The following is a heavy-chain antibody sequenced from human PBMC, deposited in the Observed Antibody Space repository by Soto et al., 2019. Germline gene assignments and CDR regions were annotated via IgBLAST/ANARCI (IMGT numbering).Heavy chain of an antibody. CDR1: GLSFSNYD. CDR2: IGAARDP. D-gene: IGHD2-15*01. Sequence: GGSLRLSFTASGLSFSNYDMHWVRQAQGKGLEGVSTIGAARDPYYTGSVKHRFTISRENARNSMFLQMNSVTVGDTAVHYCARAYTGRLPRRADYYYALDVWGQGIMVTVSS. V-gene: IGHV3-13*05. CDR3: ARAYTGRLPRRADYYYALDV. J-gene: IGHJ6*02.